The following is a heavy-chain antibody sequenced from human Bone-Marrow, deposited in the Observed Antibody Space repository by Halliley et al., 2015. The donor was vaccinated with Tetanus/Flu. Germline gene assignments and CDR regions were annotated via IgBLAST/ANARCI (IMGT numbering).Heavy chain of an antibody. V-gene: IGHV4-31*02. CDR2: IYSSGRT. Sequence: LEWIGYIYSSGRTYYKPPLKGRASLSVDPSNNQFSLKLSSATVADTAVYYCARAHWVTYSMDVGGQGTTVTVSS. D-gene: IGHD3-16*01. J-gene: IGHJ6*02. CDR3: ARAHWVTYSMDV.